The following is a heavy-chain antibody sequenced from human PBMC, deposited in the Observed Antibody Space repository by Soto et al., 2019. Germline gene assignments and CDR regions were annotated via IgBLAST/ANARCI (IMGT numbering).Heavy chain of an antibody. J-gene: IGHJ4*02. D-gene: IGHD6-13*01. V-gene: IGHV4-39*01. CDR2: IYYSGST. CDR3: ARQGGKHQLPGYFDY. CDR1: GGSISSSSYY. Sequence: SETLSLTCTVSGGSISSSSYYWGWIRQPPGKGLEWIGSIYYSGSTYYNPSLKSRVTISVDTSKNQFSLKLSSVTAADTAVYYCARQGGKHQLPGYFDYWGQGTLVTVSS.